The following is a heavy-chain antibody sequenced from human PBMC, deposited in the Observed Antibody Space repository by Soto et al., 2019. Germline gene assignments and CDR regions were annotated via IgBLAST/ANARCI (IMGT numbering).Heavy chain of an antibody. Sequence: SVKVTCKSSGGTFSSYAIIWVRQAPGQGFEWMGGIIPIFGTANYAQKFQGRVTITADESTSTAYMELSSLRSEDTAVYYCARGTPWLHFDYWGQGTLVTVSS. J-gene: IGHJ4*02. CDR3: ARGTPWLHFDY. CDR1: GGTFSSYA. D-gene: IGHD2-15*01. CDR2: IIPIFGTA. V-gene: IGHV1-69*13.